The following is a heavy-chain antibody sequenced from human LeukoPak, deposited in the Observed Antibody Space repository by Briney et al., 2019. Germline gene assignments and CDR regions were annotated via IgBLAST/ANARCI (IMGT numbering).Heavy chain of an antibody. J-gene: IGHJ4*02. CDR2: IYPGDSDT. CDR1: GYSFTSYW. Sequence: PGEPLKISCKGSGYSFTSYWIGWVRQLRGKGLEWMGIIYPGDSDTRYSPSFQGQVTVSTDKSISTAYLPWGSLKASDTAMYYCARPPRGYCSGGSCFWAYWGQGTLVSVSS. V-gene: IGHV5-51*01. CDR3: ARPPRGYCSGGSCFWAY. D-gene: IGHD2-15*01.